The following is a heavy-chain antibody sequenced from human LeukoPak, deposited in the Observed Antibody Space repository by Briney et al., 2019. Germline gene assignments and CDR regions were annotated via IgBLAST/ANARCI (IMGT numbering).Heavy chain of an antibody. CDR2: ISSSSSYI. D-gene: IGHD3-22*01. J-gene: IGHJ4*02. CDR3: AREWDYYGSSGYYPPDY. CDR1: GFTFSSYS. Sequence: PGGSLRLSCAASGFTFSSYSMNWVRQAPGKGLEWVSSISSSSSYIYYADSVKGRFTISRDNAKNSLYLQMNSLRAEDTAVYYCAREWDYYGSSGYYPPDYWGQGTLVTVSS. V-gene: IGHV3-21*01.